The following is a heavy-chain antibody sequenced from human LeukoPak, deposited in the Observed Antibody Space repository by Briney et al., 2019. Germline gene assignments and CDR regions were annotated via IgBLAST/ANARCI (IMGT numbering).Heavy chain of an antibody. CDR2: IIPIFGTA. D-gene: IGHD1-26*01. Sequence: SVKVSCKASGYTFTGYYIHWVRQAPGQGLEWMGGIIPIFGTANYAQKFQGRVTITADESTSTAYMELSSLRSEDTAVYYCASGWGYGGASDYWGQGTLVTVSS. CDR1: GYTFTGYY. V-gene: IGHV1-69*13. J-gene: IGHJ4*02. CDR3: ASGWGYGGASDY.